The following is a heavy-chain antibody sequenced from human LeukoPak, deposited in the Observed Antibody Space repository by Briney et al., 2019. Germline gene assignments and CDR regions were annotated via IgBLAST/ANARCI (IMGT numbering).Heavy chain of an antibody. CDR3: ASLSWFGELFDY. Sequence: GGSLRLSCAASGFTFSDYYMSWIRQAPGKGLEWVSYISSSGSTIYYADSVKGRFTISRGNAKNSLYLQMNSLRAEDTAVYYCASLSWFGELFDYWGQGTLVTVSS. D-gene: IGHD3-10*01. J-gene: IGHJ4*02. CDR1: GFTFSDYY. V-gene: IGHV3-11*01. CDR2: ISSSGSTI.